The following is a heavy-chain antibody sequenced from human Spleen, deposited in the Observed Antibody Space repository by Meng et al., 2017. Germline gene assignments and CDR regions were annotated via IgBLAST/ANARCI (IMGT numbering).Heavy chain of an antibody. CDR2: INSDGSST. CDR1: GFTFSDYY. Sequence: GESLKISCAASGFTFSDYYMSWIRQAPGKGLVWVSRINSDGSSTNYADSVKGRFTISRDNAKNTLYLQMNSLRAEDTAVYYCARGSSGAFDIWGQGTMVTVSS. CDR3: ARGSSGAFDI. V-gene: IGHV3-74*01. D-gene: IGHD6-25*01. J-gene: IGHJ3*02.